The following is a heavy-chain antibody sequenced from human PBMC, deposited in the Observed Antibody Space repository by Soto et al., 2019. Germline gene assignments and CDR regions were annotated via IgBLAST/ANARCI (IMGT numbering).Heavy chain of an antibody. CDR3: ARARSQWLVPRVDY. CDR1: GYTFTSYG. V-gene: IGHV1-18*01. CDR2: ISAYNGNT. J-gene: IGHJ4*02. Sequence: QVQLVQSGAEVKKPGASVKVSCKASGYTFTSYGISWVRQAPGQGLEWMGWISAYNGNTNYAQKLQGRVTMTTDTXXSTAYRELRTLRSDATAVYYCARARSQWLVPRVDYWGQGTLVTVSA. D-gene: IGHD6-19*01.